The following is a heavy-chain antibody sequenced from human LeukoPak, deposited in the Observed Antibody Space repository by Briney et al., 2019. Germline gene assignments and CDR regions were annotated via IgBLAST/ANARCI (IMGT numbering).Heavy chain of an antibody. D-gene: IGHD1-14*01. CDR3: ARDIPSARKNWFDP. J-gene: IGHJ5*02. CDR1: GYSISSGYY. V-gene: IGHV4-38-2*02. Sequence: SETLSLTCTVSGYSISSGYYWGWIRQPPGKGLEWTGSIDHSGSTNYNPSLKSRVTISVDKSKNQFSLKLNSVTAADTAVYYCARDIPSARKNWFDPWGQGTLVTVSS. CDR2: IDHSGST.